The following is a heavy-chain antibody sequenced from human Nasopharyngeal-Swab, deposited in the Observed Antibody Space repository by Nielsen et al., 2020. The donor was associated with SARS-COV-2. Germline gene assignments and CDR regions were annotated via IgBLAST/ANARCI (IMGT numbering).Heavy chain of an antibody. Sequence: GESLKISCAASGFTFSSYGMHWVRQAPGKWLEWVAVIWYDGSNKYYADSVKGRFTISRDNSKNTLYLQMNSLRAEDTAVYYCAKGGLDSSSWYGYYFDYWGQGTLVTVSS. J-gene: IGHJ4*02. V-gene: IGHV3-33*06. CDR2: IWYDGSNK. D-gene: IGHD6-13*01. CDR1: GFTFSSYG. CDR3: AKGGLDSSSWYGYYFDY.